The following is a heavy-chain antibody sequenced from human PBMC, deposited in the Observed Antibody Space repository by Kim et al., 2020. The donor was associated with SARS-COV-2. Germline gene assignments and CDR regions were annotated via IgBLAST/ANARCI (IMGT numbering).Heavy chain of an antibody. V-gene: IGHV7-4-1*02. D-gene: IGHD3-22*01. CDR1: GYTFTSYV. CDR3: ALSTPWLSDSSGYYYFDY. Sequence: ASVKVSCKASGYTFTSYVMNWVRQAPGQGLEWMGWINTNTGNPTYAQGFTGRFVFSLDTSVSTAYLQISSLKAEDTAVYYCALSTPWLSDSSGYYYFDYWGQGTLVTVSS. J-gene: IGHJ4*02. CDR2: INTNTGNP.